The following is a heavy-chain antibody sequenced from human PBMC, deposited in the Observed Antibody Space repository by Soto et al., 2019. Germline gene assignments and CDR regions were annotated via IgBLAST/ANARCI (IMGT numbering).Heavy chain of an antibody. D-gene: IGHD5-12*01. CDR3: AKADGYNHHVDY. J-gene: IGHJ4*02. V-gene: IGHV3-9*01. CDR2: ISWNSGSI. Sequence: EVQLVESGGGLVQPGRSLRLSCAASGFTFDDYAMHWVRQAPGKGLEWVSGISWNSGSIGYADSVKGRFTISRDNDKKAQYLQMNSLRAEDTALYYCAKADGYNHHVDYCFQGTVVTVTT. CDR1: GFTFDDYA.